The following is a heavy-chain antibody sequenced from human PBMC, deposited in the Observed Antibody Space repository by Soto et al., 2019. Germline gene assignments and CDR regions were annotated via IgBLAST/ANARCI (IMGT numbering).Heavy chain of an antibody. V-gene: IGHV4-39*01. CDR2: IYYSGST. D-gene: IGHD3-10*01. CDR3: ARPIRRYYYGSGSYYNVDGMDV. CDR1: GGSISSSSYY. J-gene: IGHJ6*02. Sequence: SETLSLTCTVSGGSISSSSYYWGWIRQPPGKGLEWIGSIYYSGSTYYNPSLKSRVTISVDTSKNQFSLKLSSVTAADTAVYYCARPIRRYYYGSGSYYNVDGMDVWGQGTTVTVSS.